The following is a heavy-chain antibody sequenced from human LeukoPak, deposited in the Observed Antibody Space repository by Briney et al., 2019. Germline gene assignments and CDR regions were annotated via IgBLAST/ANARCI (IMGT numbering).Heavy chain of an antibody. J-gene: IGHJ5*02. CDR3: ARGASSRDWFDP. CDR1: GGSISSYY. V-gene: IGHV4-59*01. Sequence: SETLSLTCTVSGGSISSYYWSWIRQPPGKGLEWIGYIYYSGGTNYNPSLKSRVTISVDTSKNQFSLKLSSVTAADTAVYYCARGASSRDWFDPWGQGTLVTVSS. CDR2: IYYSGGT.